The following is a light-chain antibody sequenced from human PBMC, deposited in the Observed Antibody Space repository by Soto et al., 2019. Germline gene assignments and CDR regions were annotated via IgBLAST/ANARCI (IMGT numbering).Light chain of an antibody. CDR2: HTS. J-gene: IGKJ1*01. CDR3: HQRQSWPRT. V-gene: IGKV3-11*01. Sequence: EIVLTQSPATLSSFPGDRVTLSCRASQYINTRLAWYQHRPGQATRLLIYHTSLRAARIPARFSASGSGTYVTLTIRDVQPEDFALYYCHQRQSWPRTFGQGTKV. CDR1: QYINTR.